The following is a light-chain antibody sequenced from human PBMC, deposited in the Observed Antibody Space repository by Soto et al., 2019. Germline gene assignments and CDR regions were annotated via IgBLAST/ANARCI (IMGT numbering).Light chain of an antibody. V-gene: IGLV4-60*02. J-gene: IGLJ3*02. CDR1: SGHSSYI. Sequence: QAVVTQSSSASASLGSSVKLTCTLSSGHSSYIIAWHQQQPGKAPRYLMKLEGSGSSNKGSGLPDRFSGSTSGADRYLTIANLQVEEEDAYYCETWDFKTRVLGGGTKIPVL. CDR2: LEGSGSS. CDR3: ETWDFKTRV.